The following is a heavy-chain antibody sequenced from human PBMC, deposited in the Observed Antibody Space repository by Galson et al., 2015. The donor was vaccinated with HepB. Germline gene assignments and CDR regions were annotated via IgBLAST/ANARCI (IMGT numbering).Heavy chain of an antibody. Sequence: SVKVSCKASGGTFSSYGISWVRQAPGQGLEWMGWISAYNGNTNYAQKLQGRVTMTTDTSTSTAYVELRSLRSDDTAVYYCAGGYSSGWYLEEYFQHWGQGTLVTVSS. CDR3: AGGYSSGWYLEEYFQH. CDR2: ISAYNGNT. CDR1: GGTFSSYG. D-gene: IGHD6-19*01. J-gene: IGHJ1*01. V-gene: IGHV1-18*01.